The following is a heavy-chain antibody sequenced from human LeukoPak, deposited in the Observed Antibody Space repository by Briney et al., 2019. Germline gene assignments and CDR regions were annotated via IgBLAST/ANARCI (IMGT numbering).Heavy chain of an antibody. J-gene: IGHJ4*02. CDR2: INTDGRVT. CDR3: TRSFGGSDDY. D-gene: IGHD4-23*01. CDR1: GFIFSDYW. Sequence: PEGSLRLSCGASGFIFSDYWMHWVRQASGKGLVWIARINTDGRVTDYADSVKGRFTISRDNARNTVYLQMKSLITEDTALYFCTRSFGGSDDYWGQGTLVTVSS. V-gene: IGHV3-74*01.